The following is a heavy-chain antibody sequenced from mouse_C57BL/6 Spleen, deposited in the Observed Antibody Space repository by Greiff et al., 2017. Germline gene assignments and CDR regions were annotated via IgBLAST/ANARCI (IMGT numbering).Heavy chain of an antibody. CDR1: GYAFSSYW. V-gene: IGHV1-80*01. CDR3: ARSVTGTDMDY. D-gene: IGHD4-1*01. J-gene: IGHJ2*01. Sequence: VQLQQSGAELVKPGASVKISCKASGYAFSSYWMNWVKQRPGKGLEWIGQFYPGDGDTNYNGKFKGKATLTADKSSSTAYMQLSSLTSEDSAFYSCARSVTGTDMDYWGQGTTLTVSS. CDR2: FYPGDGDT.